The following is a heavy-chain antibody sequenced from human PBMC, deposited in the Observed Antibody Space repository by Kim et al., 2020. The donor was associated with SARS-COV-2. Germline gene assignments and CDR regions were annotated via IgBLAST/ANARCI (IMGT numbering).Heavy chain of an antibody. J-gene: IGHJ2*01. CDR1: GFTFSTYA. CDR2: ISDIGGSL. V-gene: IGHV3-23*01. CDR3: ANDPGGHLPPWYFDL. Sequence: GGSLRLSCAASGFTFSTYAMSWVRQAPGKGLEWVSAISDIGGSLKYADSVKGRFTISRDNSKNTVYLQMNSLRGEDTAVYYCANDPGGHLPPWYFDLWGRRTLVTVSS.